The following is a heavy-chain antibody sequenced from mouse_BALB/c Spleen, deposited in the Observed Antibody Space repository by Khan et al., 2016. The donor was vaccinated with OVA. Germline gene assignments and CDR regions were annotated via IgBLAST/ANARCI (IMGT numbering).Heavy chain of an antibody. Sequence: VQLQQSGPELMKPGASVKISCKASGYSFTSYYIHWVMQSHGKSLEWIGYIDPFSGGTTYNQKFKGKATLTIDKSSSSAYIHISNMTAEDTAVYYCTRHGYVACFTYWGQGTLVTVSA. V-gene: IGHV1S135*01. J-gene: IGHJ3*01. CDR2: IDPFSGGT. CDR1: GYSFTSYY. D-gene: IGHD2-2*01. CDR3: TRHGYVACFTY.